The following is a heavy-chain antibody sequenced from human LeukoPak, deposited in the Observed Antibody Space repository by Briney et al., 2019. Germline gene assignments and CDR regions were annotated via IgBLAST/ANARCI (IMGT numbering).Heavy chain of an antibody. Sequence: PGGSLRLSCAASGFTFTNYAMSWVRQAPGKGLEWVSGISGSGGSTYYAASVKGRCTISRDNSKNTLFLQMNSLRAEDTAVYYCAKDAYYYGSGGGAFDIWGQGTMVTVSS. J-gene: IGHJ3*02. V-gene: IGHV3-23*01. CDR2: ISGSGGST. D-gene: IGHD3-10*01. CDR1: GFTFTNYA. CDR3: AKDAYYYGSGGGAFDI.